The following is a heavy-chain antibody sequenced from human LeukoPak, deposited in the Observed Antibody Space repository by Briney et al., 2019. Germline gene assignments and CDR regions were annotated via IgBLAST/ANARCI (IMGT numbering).Heavy chain of an antibody. Sequence: GGSLRLSCAASGFTFSNSAMNWVRQAPGKGLEWVSSIYYDSSHIYYAASVRGRFTISRDNARNSVYLQMNSLRVEDAAVYYCARDPLRYLRVGHYDYWGQGTLVAVSS. CDR1: GFTFSNSA. D-gene: IGHD3-9*01. V-gene: IGHV3-21*01. CDR2: IYYDSSHI. J-gene: IGHJ4*02. CDR3: ARDPLRYLRVGHYDY.